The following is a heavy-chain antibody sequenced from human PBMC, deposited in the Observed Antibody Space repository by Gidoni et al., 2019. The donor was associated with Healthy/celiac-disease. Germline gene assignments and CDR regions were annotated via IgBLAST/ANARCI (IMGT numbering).Heavy chain of an antibody. Sequence: QVQLQESGPGLVKPSQTLSLTCTVSGGSFSSGDYYWSWIRQPPGKGLEWVGYIYYSGSTYYNPSLKSRVTISVDTSKNQFSLKLSSGTAADTAVYYCAREEFYTVTPSVDVWGKGTTVTVSS. J-gene: IGHJ6*04. V-gene: IGHV4-30-4*01. D-gene: IGHD4-17*01. CDR3: AREEFYTVTPSVDV. CDR1: GGSFSSGDYY. CDR2: IYYSGST.